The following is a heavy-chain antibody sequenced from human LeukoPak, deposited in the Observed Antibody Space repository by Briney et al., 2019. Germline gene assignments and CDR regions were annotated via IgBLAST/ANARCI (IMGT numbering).Heavy chain of an antibody. D-gene: IGHD3-3*01. J-gene: IGHJ4*02. Sequence: ASVKVSCKASGYTFTGYYMHWVRRAPGQGLEWMGWINPNSGGTNYAQKFQGRVTMTRDTSISTAYMELSRLRSDDTAVYYCARVGPYYDFSRYYFDYWGQGTLVTVSS. V-gene: IGHV1-2*02. CDR2: INPNSGGT. CDR1: GYTFTGYY. CDR3: ARVGPYYDFSRYYFDY.